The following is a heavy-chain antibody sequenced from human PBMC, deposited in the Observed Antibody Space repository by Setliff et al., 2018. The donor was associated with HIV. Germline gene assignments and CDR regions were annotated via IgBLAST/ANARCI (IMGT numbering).Heavy chain of an antibody. J-gene: IGHJ5*02. Sequence: SETLSLTCTVSGVSIASGGYYWSWIRQRPGKGLEWIGNIYPSGSTYYSPSLKSHFLLSVDTSKNQFSLRLTSLTAADTAVYFCARLWLHYGADIPKFDPWGQGTLVTVS. V-gene: IGHV4-31*01. CDR1: GVSIASGGYY. CDR3: ARLWLHYGADIPKFDP. CDR2: IYPSGST. D-gene: IGHD4-17*01.